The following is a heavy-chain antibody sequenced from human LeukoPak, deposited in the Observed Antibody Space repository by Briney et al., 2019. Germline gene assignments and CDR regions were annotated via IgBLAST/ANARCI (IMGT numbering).Heavy chain of an antibody. J-gene: IGHJ4*02. V-gene: IGHV4-38-2*02. Sequence: SETLFLTCTFSGGSISSYYWGWIRQPPGKGLEGIGRIYRSGSTYYNASLKSRVTITVDTSKDQLFPKQRSVSAADTAVYYCARIRGGGTIFDYWGQGTLVTVSS. CDR2: IYRSGST. CDR3: ARIRGGGTIFDY. CDR1: GGSISSYY. D-gene: IGHD1-14*01.